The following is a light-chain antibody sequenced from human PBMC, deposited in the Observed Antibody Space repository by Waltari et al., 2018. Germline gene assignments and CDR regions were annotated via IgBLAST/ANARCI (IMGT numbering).Light chain of an antibody. CDR3: MQPLQTPWT. Sequence: IVLTQSPLSLPVTPGEPASISCRSSQSLLHSNGYYYLDWYLQKPGQSPQVLFYLGSNRAAGVPDRFSGSGSGTDFTLKISRVEADDVGVYYCMQPLQTPWTFGQGTKVEIK. CDR1: QSLLHSNGYYY. J-gene: IGKJ1*01. CDR2: LGS. V-gene: IGKV2-28*01.